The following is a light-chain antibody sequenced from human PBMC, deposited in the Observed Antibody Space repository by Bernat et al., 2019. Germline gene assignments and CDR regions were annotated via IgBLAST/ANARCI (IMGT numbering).Light chain of an antibody. CDR1: DIGRKS. V-gene: IGLV3-21*02. Sequence: YELTQPPSLSVAPGETAIFSCGADDIGRKSVHWYQQKPGQAPLLVVYDDSDRPAGIPERFSGSNSGNTATLSISRVEGGDEADYYCQVWHSNTRVFGGGTKLTVL. J-gene: IGLJ3*02. CDR2: DDS. CDR3: QVWHSNTRV.